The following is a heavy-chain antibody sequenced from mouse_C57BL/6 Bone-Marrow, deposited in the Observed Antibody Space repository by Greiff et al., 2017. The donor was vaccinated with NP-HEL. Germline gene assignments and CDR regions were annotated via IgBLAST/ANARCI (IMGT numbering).Heavy chain of an antibody. D-gene: IGHD5-1*01. CDR3: ARVPYYYAMDY. V-gene: IGHV1-55*01. CDR2: IYPGSGST. Sequence: VQLQQPGAELVKPGASVKMSCKASGYTFTSYWITWVKQRPGQGLEWIGDIYPGSGSTNSIEKFKSKATLTVDTSSSTAYMQLSSLTSEDSAVYYCARVPYYYAMDYWGQGTSVTVSS. CDR1: GYTFTSYW. J-gene: IGHJ4*01.